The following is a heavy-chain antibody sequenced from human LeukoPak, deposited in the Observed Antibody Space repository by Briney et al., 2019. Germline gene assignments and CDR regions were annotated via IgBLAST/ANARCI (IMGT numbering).Heavy chain of an antibody. Sequence: GGSLRLSCAASGFTFSSYAMTWVRQAPGKGLEWVSGISGSGGSTYYADSVKGRFTISRDNSKNTLYLQMNSLRAEDTAVYYCAGVKTYYYDSSGYYAYWGQGTLVTVSS. CDR1: GFTFSSYA. CDR2: ISGSGGST. V-gene: IGHV3-23*01. CDR3: AGVKTYYYDSSGYYAY. J-gene: IGHJ4*02. D-gene: IGHD3-22*01.